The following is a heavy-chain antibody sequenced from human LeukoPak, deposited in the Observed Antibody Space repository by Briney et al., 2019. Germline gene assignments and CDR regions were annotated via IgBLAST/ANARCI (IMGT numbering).Heavy chain of an antibody. CDR3: AHKVDTYDY. CDR2: IYYSGST. V-gene: IGHV4-34*01. D-gene: IGHD5-18*01. Sequence: SETLSLTCAVYGGSFSGYYWSWIRQPPGKGLEWIGSIYYSGSTYYNPSPKSRVTISVDTSKNQFSLKLSSVTAADTAVYYCAHKVDTYDYWGQGTLVTVSS. CDR1: GGSFSGYY. J-gene: IGHJ4*02.